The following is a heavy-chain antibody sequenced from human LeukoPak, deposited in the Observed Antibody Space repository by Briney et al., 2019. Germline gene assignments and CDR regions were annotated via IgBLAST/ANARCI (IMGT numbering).Heavy chain of an antibody. V-gene: IGHV1-46*01. CDR1: GYIFTSYY. D-gene: IGHD4-23*01. CDR3: ARDGYGGNSGSDY. J-gene: IGHJ4*02. Sequence: ASVKVSCKTSGYIFTSYYIHWVRQAPGQGLEWMGVINPSGGSTSYAQKFQGRVTMTRDTSRSTVYMELSSLRSEDTAVYYCARDGYGGNSGSDYWGQGTLVIVSS. CDR2: INPSGGST.